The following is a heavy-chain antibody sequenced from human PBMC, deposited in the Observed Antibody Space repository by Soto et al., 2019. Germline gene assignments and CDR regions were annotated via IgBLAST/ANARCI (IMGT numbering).Heavy chain of an antibody. J-gene: IGHJ3*02. D-gene: IGHD2-15*01. CDR3: ARRGYCSGGSCYSLGSAFEI. Sequence: ASVKVSCKASGYTFTSYGISWVREAPGQGLEWMGWISAYNGNTNYAQKLQGRVTMTTDTSTSTAYMELRSLRSDDTAVYYCARRGYCSGGSCYSLGSAFEIWGQGTMVTVSS. V-gene: IGHV1-18*04. CDR1: GYTFTSYG. CDR2: ISAYNGNT.